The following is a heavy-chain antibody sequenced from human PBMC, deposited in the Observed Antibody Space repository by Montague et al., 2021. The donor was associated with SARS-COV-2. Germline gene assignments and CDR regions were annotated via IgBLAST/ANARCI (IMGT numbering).Heavy chain of an antibody. Sequence: SETLSLTCAAYGGSLSGYYWSWIRQTPGKGLEWIGEINHSGNTNXXPSLKSRLTISVDTSKKQFSLKLRSVTTADTAVYYCARGADYDFWSSYLSYKWFDPWGLGTPVTVSS. J-gene: IGHJ5*02. CDR2: INHSGNT. CDR1: GGSLSGYY. D-gene: IGHD3/OR15-3a*01. CDR3: ARGADYDFWSSYLSYKWFDP. V-gene: IGHV4-34*01.